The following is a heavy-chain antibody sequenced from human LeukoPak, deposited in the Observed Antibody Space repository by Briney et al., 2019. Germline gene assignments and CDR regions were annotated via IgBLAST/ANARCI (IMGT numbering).Heavy chain of an antibody. CDR3: ATGSSGWWHAFDI. CDR2: IIPIFGTA. Sequence: SVKVSCKASGYTFTGYYMHWVRQAPGQGLEWMGGIIPIFGTANYAQKFQGRVTMTEDTSTDTAYMELSSLRSEDTAVYYCATGSSGWWHAFDIWGQGTMVTVSS. CDR1: GYTFTGYY. J-gene: IGHJ3*02. D-gene: IGHD6-19*01. V-gene: IGHV1-69*06.